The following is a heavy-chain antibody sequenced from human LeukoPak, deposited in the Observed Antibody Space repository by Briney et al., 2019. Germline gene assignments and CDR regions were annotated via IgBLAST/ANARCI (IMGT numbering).Heavy chain of an antibody. V-gene: IGHV4-34*01. J-gene: IGHJ4*02. CDR2: INHSGST. CDR3: ARRIGGVIVITRYYFDY. D-gene: IGHD3-16*02. Sequence: SETLPLTCAVYGGSFSGYYLSWIRQPPGKGLEWIGEINHSGSTNYNPSLKSRVTISVDTSKNQFSLKLSSVTAADTAVYYCARRIGGVIVITRYYFDYWGQGTLVTVSS. CDR1: GGSFSGYY.